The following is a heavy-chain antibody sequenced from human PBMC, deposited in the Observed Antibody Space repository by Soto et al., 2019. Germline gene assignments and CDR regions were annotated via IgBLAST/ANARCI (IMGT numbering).Heavy chain of an antibody. CDR1: GFTFSSYG. V-gene: IGHV3-30*18. Sequence: QVQLVESGGGVVQPGRSLRLSCAASGFTFSSYGMHWVRQAPGKGLEWVGVISYDGSKIYYVDSVKGRFTISRDNSKNTLYLQMNSLRAEDTAVYYCAKDLVGLAYYFDYWGQGALVTVSS. CDR2: ISYDGSKI. J-gene: IGHJ4*02. CDR3: AKDLVGLAYYFDY. D-gene: IGHD6-19*01.